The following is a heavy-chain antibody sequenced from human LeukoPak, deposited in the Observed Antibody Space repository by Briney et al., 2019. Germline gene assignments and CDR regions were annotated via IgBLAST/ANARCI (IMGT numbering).Heavy chain of an antibody. CDR2: IYYSGST. D-gene: IGHD6-13*01. V-gene: IGHV4-59*01. CDR1: GGSISSYY. CDR3: ARVGYSSSWYPHYFDY. J-gene: IGHJ4*02. Sequence: PSETLSLTCTVSGGSISSYYWSWIRQPPGKGLEWIGYIYYSGSTNYNPSLKSRVTMSVDTSKNQFSLKLSSVTAADTAVYYCARVGYSSSWYPHYFDYWGQGTLVTVSS.